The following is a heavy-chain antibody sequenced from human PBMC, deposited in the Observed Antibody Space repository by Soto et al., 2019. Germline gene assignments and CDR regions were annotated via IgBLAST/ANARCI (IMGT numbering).Heavy chain of an antibody. Sequence: VQLLQSGAEVRKPGASVKVSCKASGYKFTNYGMHWVRQAPGQNFEWMGWSSVDVGDTRYSQKFDGRVTIARNTSASTVYMELRGLTSEETAIYYCSRDVAASAFDYWGQGTLVTVSS. CDR2: SSVDVGDT. V-gene: IGHV1-3*01. CDR1: GYKFTNYG. J-gene: IGHJ4*02. CDR3: SRDVAASAFDY. D-gene: IGHD2-21*02.